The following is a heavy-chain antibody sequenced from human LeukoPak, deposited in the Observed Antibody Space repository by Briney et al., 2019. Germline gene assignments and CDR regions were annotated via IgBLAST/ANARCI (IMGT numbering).Heavy chain of an antibody. Sequence: SETLSLTCAVYGGSFNGYYWSWIRQPPGKGLEWIGEINHSGSTNYNPSLKSRVTISVDTSKNQFSLKLSSVTAADTAVYYCARVKRWDDPWGQGTLVTVSS. V-gene: IGHV4-34*01. CDR2: INHSGST. CDR1: GGSFNGYY. D-gene: IGHD1-26*01. J-gene: IGHJ5*02. CDR3: ARVKRWDDP.